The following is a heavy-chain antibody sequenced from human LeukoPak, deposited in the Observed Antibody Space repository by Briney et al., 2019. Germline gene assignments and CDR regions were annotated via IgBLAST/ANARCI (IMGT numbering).Heavy chain of an antibody. D-gene: IGHD3-22*01. J-gene: IGHJ6*02. CDR2: INPSGGST. CDR1: GYTFTSYY. CDR3: ARASGAILVVYPFGMDV. Sequence: ASVKVSCKASGYTFTSYYMHWVRQAPGQGLEWMGIINPSGGSTSYAQKLQGRVTMTRDTSTSTVYMELSSLRSEYTHMSYCARASGAILVVYPFGMDVWGQGTTVTVSS. V-gene: IGHV1-46*01.